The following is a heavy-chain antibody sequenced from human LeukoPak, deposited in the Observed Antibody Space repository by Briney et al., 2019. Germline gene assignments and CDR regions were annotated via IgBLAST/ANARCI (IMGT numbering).Heavy chain of an antibody. J-gene: IGHJ3*01. CDR2: ISSSSAI. D-gene: IGHD5-24*01. CDR1: GGSISSSSYY. V-gene: IGHV3-69-1*01. CDR3: ARPAVAMASTDALDV. Sequence: NPSETLSLTCTVSGGSISSSSYYWGWIRQPPGKGLEWVSSISSSSAIYYADSLKGRFTISRDNAKDSLYLQMNNLRAEDTAVYYCARPAVAMASTDALDVWGQGTLVTVSS.